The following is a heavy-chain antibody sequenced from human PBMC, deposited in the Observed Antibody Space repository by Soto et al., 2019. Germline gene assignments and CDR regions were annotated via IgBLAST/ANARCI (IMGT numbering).Heavy chain of an antibody. CDR2: IWYDGTNK. Sequence: QVQLVESGGGVVQPGGSLRLSCAASGFTFSNYGMHWVRQAPGKGLESVAVIWYDGTNKYYADSMKGRFTISRDNSKNTLYLQVNSLRAEDTAVYYCARTHRTGIWFDPWGQGTLVTVSS. J-gene: IGHJ5*02. D-gene: IGHD1-20*01. CDR3: ARTHRTGIWFDP. CDR1: GFTFSNYG. V-gene: IGHV3-33*01.